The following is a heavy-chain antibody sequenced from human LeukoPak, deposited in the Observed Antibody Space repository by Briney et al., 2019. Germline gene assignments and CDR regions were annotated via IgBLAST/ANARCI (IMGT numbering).Heavy chain of an antibody. CDR2: INHSGST. D-gene: IGHD2-2*02. CDR3: ARGLGYCSSTSCYTGYYYYYMDV. J-gene: IGHJ6*03. CDR1: GGSFSGYY. Sequence: PSETLSLTCAVCGGSFSGYYRSWIRQPPGKGLEWIGEINHSGSTNYNPSLKSRVTISVDTSKNQFSLKLSSVTAADTAVYYCARGLGYCSSTSCYTGYYYYYMDVWGKGTTVTVSS. V-gene: IGHV4-34*01.